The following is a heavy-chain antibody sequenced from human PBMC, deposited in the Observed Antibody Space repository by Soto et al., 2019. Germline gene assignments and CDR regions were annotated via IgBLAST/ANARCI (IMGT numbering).Heavy chain of an antibody. Sequence: EVQLGESGGGLVKPGGSLRRYCAASGFTFSNAWMSWVRQAPGKGLEWVGRIKSKTDGGTTDYAAPVKGRFTISRDDSKNALDLQMNRLKTEDTAVYYCTTDDRGVVDYLGQGTLVTVS. CDR1: GFTFSNAW. D-gene: IGHD2-8*01. CDR2: IKSKTDGGTT. CDR3: TTDDRGVVDY. V-gene: IGHV3-15*01. J-gene: IGHJ4*02.